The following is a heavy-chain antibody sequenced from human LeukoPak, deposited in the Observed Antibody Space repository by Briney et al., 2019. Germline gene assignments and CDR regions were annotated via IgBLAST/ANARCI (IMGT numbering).Heavy chain of an antibody. Sequence: SETLSLTCTVSGGSISSYYWSWIRQPPGKGLEWIGYIYYSGSTNYNPSLKSRVTISVDTSKNQFSLKLSSVTAADTAVCYCARGYSGYDRYFDYWGQGTLVTVSS. J-gene: IGHJ4*02. D-gene: IGHD5-12*01. V-gene: IGHV4-59*08. CDR3: ARGYSGYDRYFDY. CDR2: IYYSGST. CDR1: GGSISSYY.